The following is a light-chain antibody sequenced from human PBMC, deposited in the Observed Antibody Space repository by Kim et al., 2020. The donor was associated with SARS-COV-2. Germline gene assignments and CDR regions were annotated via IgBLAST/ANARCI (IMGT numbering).Light chain of an antibody. CDR2: DVS. Sequence: GQSITISCTGTSDDIGSYNSVSWYQQHPGKAPKVIIYDVSNRPSGVSSRYSGSKSDNTASLTISTLQTEDEADYYCSSYTSNFTWVFGGGTQLTVL. CDR3: SSYTSNFTWV. V-gene: IGLV2-14*03. J-gene: IGLJ3*02. CDR1: SDDIGSYNS.